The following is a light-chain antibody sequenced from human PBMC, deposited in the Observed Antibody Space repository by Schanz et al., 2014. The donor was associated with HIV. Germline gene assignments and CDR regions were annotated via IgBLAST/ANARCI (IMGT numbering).Light chain of an antibody. Sequence: QSALTQPASVSGSPGQSITISCTGTRNDVGTYNLVSWYQQHPGKAPQLMIYEVTKRPSGVSDRFSGSKSDNTASLTISGLQADDEADYYCSSSTSSGTVVFGGGTKLTVL. V-gene: IGLV2-14*02. J-gene: IGLJ2*01. CDR1: RNDVGTYNL. CDR2: EVT. CDR3: SSSTSSGTVV.